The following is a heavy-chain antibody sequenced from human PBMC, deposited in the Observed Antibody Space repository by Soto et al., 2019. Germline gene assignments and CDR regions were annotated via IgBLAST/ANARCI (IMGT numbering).Heavy chain of an antibody. CDR3: VRGGTWDS. Sequence: GGSLRLSCAASGFTFSDYWMHWVRQAPGKGLMWVSRINTDGSSITYADSVKGRFTTSRDNAKNTLYLQMNSLRAEDTAVYYCVRGGTWDSWGQGTLVTVSS. V-gene: IGHV3-74*03. CDR2: INTDGSSI. D-gene: IGHD2-15*01. J-gene: IGHJ4*02. CDR1: GFTFSDYW.